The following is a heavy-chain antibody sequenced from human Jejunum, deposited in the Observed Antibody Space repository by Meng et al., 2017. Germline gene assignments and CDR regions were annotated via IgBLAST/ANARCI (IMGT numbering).Heavy chain of an antibody. Sequence: GPLVQCGGGLVQPVGSLRLSCAASGFTLSSYWMHWVRQVPGKGLVWVSDLSSDGSTTRHADSVKGRFNISRDSAKNTLVLQMNSLRGDDTAVYYCVREWSAYDYWGQGTLVTVSS. CDR2: LSSDGSTT. CDR3: VREWSAYDY. J-gene: IGHJ4*02. D-gene: IGHD2-15*01. CDR1: GFTLSSYW. V-gene: IGHV3-74*01.